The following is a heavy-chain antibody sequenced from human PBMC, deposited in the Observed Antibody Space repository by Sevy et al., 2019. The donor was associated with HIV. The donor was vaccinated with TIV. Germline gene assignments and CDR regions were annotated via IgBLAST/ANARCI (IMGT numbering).Heavy chain of an antibody. D-gene: IGHD3-3*01. CDR2: ISSGGGGT. Sequence: GGSLRLSCSASGFTFRNYAMNWVRQAPGKGLKYVSAISSGGGGTYYADSVRGRFTISRDNSKNTLYLQMRSLRVEDTAVYYCVKDPDYDFWRGDYGMDVWGQGTTVTVSS. CDR1: GFTFRNYA. CDR3: VKDPDYDFWRGDYGMDV. V-gene: IGHV3-64D*06. J-gene: IGHJ6*02.